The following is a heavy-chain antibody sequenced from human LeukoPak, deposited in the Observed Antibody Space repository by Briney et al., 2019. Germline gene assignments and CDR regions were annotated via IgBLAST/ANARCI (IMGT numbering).Heavy chain of an antibody. CDR3: AKDPRYYDFWSGPANWFDP. CDR2: ISGSGGST. J-gene: IGHJ5*02. CDR1: GFTFDDYG. D-gene: IGHD3-3*01. V-gene: IGHV3-23*01. Sequence: PGGSLRLSCAASGFTFDDYGMSWVRQAPGKGLEWVSAISGSGGSTYYADSVKGRFTISRDNSKNTLYLQMNSLRAEDTAVYYCAKDPRYYDFWSGPANWFDPWGQGTLVTVSS.